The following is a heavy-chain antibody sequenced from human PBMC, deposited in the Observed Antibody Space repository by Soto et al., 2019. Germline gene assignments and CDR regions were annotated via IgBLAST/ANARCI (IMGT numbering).Heavy chain of an antibody. CDR1: GYKFSVYW. D-gene: IGHD3-9*01. J-gene: IGHJ6*02. V-gene: IGHV5-51*01. Sequence: GASLKISCKASGYKFSVYWIGWLRQMPRKGLEWMGNIYPEDSDTSNNPSFDGRVTVSADKSNNIAYLQWSGLQASDTAMYDCARLDIVFRYFDWFRDYYDMDVWGQGTTVTVSS. CDR2: IYPEDSDT. CDR3: ARLDIVFRYFDWFRDYYDMDV.